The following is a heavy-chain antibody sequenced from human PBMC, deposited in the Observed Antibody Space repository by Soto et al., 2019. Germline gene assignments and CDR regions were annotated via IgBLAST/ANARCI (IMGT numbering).Heavy chain of an antibody. V-gene: IGHV1-18*01. CDR1: GYTFTRSG. J-gene: IGHJ6*02. Sequence: ASVKVSCKASGYTFTRSGISWVRQAPGQGPEWMGWISGYNGDTNNAQKFQDRATMTIDRSTTTAYLELRSLTSDDTAVYYCAKNGHPPYYYYGMDVWGQGTTVTVSS. CDR3: AKNGHPPYYYYGMDV. D-gene: IGHD2-8*01. CDR2: ISGYNGDT.